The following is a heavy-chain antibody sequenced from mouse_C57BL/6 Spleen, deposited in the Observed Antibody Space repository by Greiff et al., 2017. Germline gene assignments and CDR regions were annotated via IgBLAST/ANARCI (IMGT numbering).Heavy chain of an antibody. D-gene: IGHD1-1*01. CDR1: GYTFTDYY. Sequence: QVQLPQSGAELVKPGASVQISCTASGYTFTDYYINWVQQRPGQGLKWVGKIGPGSGSTYYNETFKGKATLYADKSASTAYMQLSSMTSEDSAVYYWARSPITTLVAGDDSMDYWGQGTSVTVSA. CDR3: ARSPITTLVAGDDSMDY. J-gene: IGHJ4*01. V-gene: IGHV1-77*01. CDR2: IGPGSGST.